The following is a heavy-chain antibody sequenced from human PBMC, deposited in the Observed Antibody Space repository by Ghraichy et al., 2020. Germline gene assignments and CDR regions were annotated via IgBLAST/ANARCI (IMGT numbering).Heavy chain of an antibody. CDR1: GFTFSSYA. Sequence: GGSLRLSCAASGFTFSSYAMSWVRQAPGKGLEWISAISDGGTSTYYADSVKGRFTISRDNSKNTLYLQMNSLRAEDTAVYYCAKDEKESGWYLSWDYWGQGTLVTVSS. D-gene: IGHD6-19*01. J-gene: IGHJ4*02. V-gene: IGHV3-23*01. CDR3: AKDEKESGWYLSWDY. CDR2: ISDGGTST.